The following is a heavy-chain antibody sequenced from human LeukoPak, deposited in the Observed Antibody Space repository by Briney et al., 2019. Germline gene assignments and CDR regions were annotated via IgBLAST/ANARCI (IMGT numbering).Heavy chain of an antibody. CDR1: GGSISSYY. CDR3: ARDSPISSGISDF. V-gene: IGHV4-59*01. D-gene: IGHD6-6*01. Sequence: PSETLSLTCTVSGGSISSYYWNWIRQPPGKGLEWIGNIYYSGSTNYNPSLKRRVTISVDTSKNQFSLKLTSVTAADTAVYYCARDSPISSGISDFWGQGTLITVSS. J-gene: IGHJ4*02. CDR2: IYYSGST.